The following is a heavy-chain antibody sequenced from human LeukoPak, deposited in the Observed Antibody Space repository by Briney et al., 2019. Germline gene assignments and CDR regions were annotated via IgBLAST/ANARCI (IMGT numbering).Heavy chain of an antibody. CDR3: ARQSNYDFWSGYSPNYYYMDV. Sequence: GASVKVSCKASGYTFTSYDINWVRQATGQGLEWMGRMNPNSGNTGYAQKFQGRVTITRNASISTAYMELSSLRSEDTAVYYCARQSNYDFWSGYSPNYYYMDVWGKGTTVTVSS. D-gene: IGHD3-3*01. CDR2: MNPNSGNT. J-gene: IGHJ6*03. CDR1: GYTFTSYD. V-gene: IGHV1-8*03.